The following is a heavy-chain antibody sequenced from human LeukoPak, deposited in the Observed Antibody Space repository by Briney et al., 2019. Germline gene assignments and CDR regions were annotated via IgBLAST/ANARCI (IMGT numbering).Heavy chain of an antibody. D-gene: IGHD3-22*01. CDR3: ARVRDDSSGYYYRGISDY. V-gene: IGHV1-69*01. CDR2: IIPIFGTA. J-gene: IGHJ4*02. CDR1: GGTFSSYA. Sequence: AASVKVSCKASGGTFSSYAISWVRQAPGQGLEWMGGIIPIFGTANYVQKFQGRVTITADESTSTVYMELSSLRSEDTAVYYCARVRDDSSGYYYRGISDYWGQGTLVTVSS.